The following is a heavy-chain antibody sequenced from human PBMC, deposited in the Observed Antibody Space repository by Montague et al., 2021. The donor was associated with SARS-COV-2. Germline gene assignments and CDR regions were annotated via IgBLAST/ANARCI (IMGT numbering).Heavy chain of an antibody. Sequence: TLSLTCTVSGGSISSGSYYWSWIRQPAGKGLEWIGRNSISGSTNYNPSLKSRVTISVDTSKNQFSLKLSSVTAADTAEYYCARDRAVAGRFDYWGQGTLVTVSS. D-gene: IGHD6-19*01. CDR2: NSISGST. V-gene: IGHV4-61*02. CDR1: GGSISSGSYY. CDR3: ARDRAVAGRFDY. J-gene: IGHJ4*02.